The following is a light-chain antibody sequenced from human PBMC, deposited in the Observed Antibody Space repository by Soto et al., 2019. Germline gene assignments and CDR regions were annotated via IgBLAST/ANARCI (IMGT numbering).Light chain of an antibody. V-gene: IGKV3-11*01. CDR2: DAS. J-gene: IGKJ1*01. CDR3: QHYGSSWT. CDR1: QSVSSY. Sequence: IVFTHSPATLSLSPGARTTLSCRARQSVSSYLAWYQQKPGQAPRLLIYDASNRATGIPARFSGSGSGTDFTLTISRLEPEDFAVYYCQHYGSSWTFGQGTKVDIK.